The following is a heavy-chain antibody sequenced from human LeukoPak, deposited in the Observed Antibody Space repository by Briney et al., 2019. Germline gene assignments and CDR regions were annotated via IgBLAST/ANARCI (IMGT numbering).Heavy chain of an antibody. J-gene: IGHJ6*02. CDR1: VYTFTSYD. D-gene: IGHD5-24*01. CDR2: VNPSGGST. Sequence: GASVKVSCKASVYTFTSYDINWVRQAPGQGLEWMGIVNPSGGSTSYAQKFQGRVTMTRDTSTSTVNMELSSLRSEDTAVYYCASQAPHAYNRGYSYGMDVWGQGTTVTVSS. CDR3: ASQAPHAYNRGYSYGMDV. V-gene: IGHV1-46*01.